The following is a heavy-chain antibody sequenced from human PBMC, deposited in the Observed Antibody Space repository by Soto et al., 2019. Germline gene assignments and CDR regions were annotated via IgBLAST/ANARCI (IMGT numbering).Heavy chain of an antibody. CDR3: AKEMGDYYDSSGSWFDP. CDR1: GFTFSSYV. Sequence: GGSLRLSCAASGFTFSSYVMSWVRQAPGKGLEWVSAISGSGGNTYYADSVKGRFTISRDNSKNALFLQMNSLRAEDTALYFCAKEMGDYYDSSGSWFDPWGQGTLVTVSS. J-gene: IGHJ5*02. D-gene: IGHD3-22*01. V-gene: IGHV3-23*01. CDR2: ISGSGGNT.